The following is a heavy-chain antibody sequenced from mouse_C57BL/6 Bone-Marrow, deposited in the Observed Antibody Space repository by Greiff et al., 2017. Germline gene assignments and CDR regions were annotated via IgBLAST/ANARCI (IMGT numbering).Heavy chain of an antibody. CDR2: IDPSDSYT. V-gene: IGHV1-50*01. Sequence: VQLQQPGAELVKPGASVKLSCKASGYTFTSYWMQWVKQRPGQGLEWIGEIDPSDSYTNYNQKFKGKATLTVDTSSSTAYMQLSSLTSEDSAVYYCARSRSSGYGYYFDYWGQGTTLTVSS. J-gene: IGHJ2*01. D-gene: IGHD3-2*02. CDR1: GYTFTSYW. CDR3: ARSRSSGYGYYFDY.